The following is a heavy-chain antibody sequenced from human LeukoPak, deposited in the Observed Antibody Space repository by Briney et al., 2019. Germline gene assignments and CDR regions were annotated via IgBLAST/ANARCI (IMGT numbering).Heavy chain of an antibody. Sequence: VASVKVSCKASGYTFTSYGISWVRQAPGQGLEWMGWISAYNGNTNYAQKLQGRVTMTTDTSTSTAYMELRSLRSDDTAVYYCARGSYYDSSGYPYFQHWGQGTLVTVSS. V-gene: IGHV1-18*01. J-gene: IGHJ1*01. CDR1: GYTFTSYG. CDR2: ISAYNGNT. CDR3: ARGSYYDSSGYPYFQH. D-gene: IGHD3-22*01.